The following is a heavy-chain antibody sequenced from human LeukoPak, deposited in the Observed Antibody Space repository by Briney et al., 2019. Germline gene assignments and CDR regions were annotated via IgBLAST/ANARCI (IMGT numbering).Heavy chain of an antibody. CDR2: IDEDRKTI. CDR1: GFTFNSYW. Sequence: PGGSLRLSCAASGFTFNSYWMHWVRQAPGKGLVWVSRIDEDRKTIDYAASVKGRFTISRDNAKDTLYLQMSSLRDEDTSVYYCVSDLCGGDDQWGRGTLVTVSS. J-gene: IGHJ5*02. V-gene: IGHV3-74*01. CDR3: VSDLCGGDDQ. D-gene: IGHD3-3*01.